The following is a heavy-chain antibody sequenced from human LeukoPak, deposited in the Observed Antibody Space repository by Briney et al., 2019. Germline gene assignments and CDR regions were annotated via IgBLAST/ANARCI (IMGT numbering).Heavy chain of an antibody. V-gene: IGHV4-39*07. CDR1: GGSISSSNYF. Sequence: PSETLSLTCTVSGGSISSSNYFWGWIRQPPGKGLEWIGSVYYSGSTYYNPSLKSRVTMSVDTSKNQFSLKLRSVTAADTAVYYCARDSYYYDSRGYYRFDYWGQGTLVTVSS. J-gene: IGHJ4*02. CDR3: ARDSYYYDSRGYYRFDY. D-gene: IGHD3-22*01. CDR2: VYYSGST.